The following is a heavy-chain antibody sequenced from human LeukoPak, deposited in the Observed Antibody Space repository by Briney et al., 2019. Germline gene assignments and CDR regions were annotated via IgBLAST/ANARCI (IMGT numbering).Heavy chain of an antibody. V-gene: IGHV3-9*01. CDR1: GFTFDDYA. Sequence: GRSLRLSCAASGFTFDDYAMHWVRQAPGKGLEWVSGISWNSGSIGYADSVKGRFTISRDNAKNSLYLQMNSLRAEDTALYYCAKGGYYDFWSGYPPSWGQGTLVTVSS. D-gene: IGHD3-3*01. CDR3: AKGGYYDFWSGYPPS. CDR2: ISWNSGSI. J-gene: IGHJ4*02.